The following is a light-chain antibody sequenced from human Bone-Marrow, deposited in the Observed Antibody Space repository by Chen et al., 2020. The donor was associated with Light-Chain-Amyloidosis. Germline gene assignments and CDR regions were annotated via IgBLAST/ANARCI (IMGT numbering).Light chain of an antibody. V-gene: IGLV3-21*03. Sequence: SYVLTQPPSVSVAPGKTARITCGGSNIGSTSVHWYQQTPGQAPLLVVYDDSDRPSGIPERLSGSNSGNTATLTISRVEAGDEADYYCQVWDRSSDRPVFGGGTKLTVL. CDR1: NIGSTS. CDR2: DDS. CDR3: QVWDRSSDRPV. J-gene: IGLJ3*02.